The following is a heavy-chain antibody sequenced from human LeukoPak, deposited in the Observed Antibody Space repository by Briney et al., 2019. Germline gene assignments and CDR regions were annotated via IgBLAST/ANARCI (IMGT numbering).Heavy chain of an antibody. CDR3: TRATSHGYPTRDDY. J-gene: IGHJ4*02. D-gene: IGHD3-22*01. CDR1: GGYMSSYY. V-gene: IGHV4-59*01. CDR2: IYYGGNT. Sequence: SETLPLTCTVSGGYMSSYYWSWIRQPPGKGLEWIGFIYYGGNTYYNPSLKGRVTMSIDTSKNQFSLNLSSVTAADTAVYYCTRATSHGYPTRDDYWGQGTLVTVSS.